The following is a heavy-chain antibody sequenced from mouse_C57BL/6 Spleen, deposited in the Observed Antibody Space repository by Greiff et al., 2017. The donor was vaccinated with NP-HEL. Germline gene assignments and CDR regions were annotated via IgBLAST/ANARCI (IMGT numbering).Heavy chain of an antibody. J-gene: IGHJ3*01. V-gene: IGHV14-3*01. CDR3: ARDYGGAWFAY. Sequence: EVMLVESVAELVRPGASVKLSCTASGFHIKNTYMHWVKQRPEQGLEWIGRIDPANGNTKYAPKFQGKATITADTSSNTAYLQLSSLTSEDTAIYYCARDYGGAWFAYWGQGTLVTVSA. CDR2: IDPANGNT. CDR1: GFHIKNTY. D-gene: IGHD1-1*01.